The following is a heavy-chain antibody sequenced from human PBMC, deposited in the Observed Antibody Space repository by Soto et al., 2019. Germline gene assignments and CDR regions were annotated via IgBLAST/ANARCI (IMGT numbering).Heavy chain of an antibody. V-gene: IGHV1-69*12. J-gene: IGHJ4*02. D-gene: IGHD2-2*01. CDR2: IIPIFGTA. Sequence: QVQLVQSGAEVKKPGSSVKVSCKASGGTFSSYAISWVRQAPALGLEWMGGIIPIFGTANYAQKFQGRVTITADESTSTAYMEQSSLRSEDTAVYYCARGPKYQLLWIDYWGQGTLVTVSS. CDR3: ARGPKYQLLWIDY. CDR1: GGTFSSYA.